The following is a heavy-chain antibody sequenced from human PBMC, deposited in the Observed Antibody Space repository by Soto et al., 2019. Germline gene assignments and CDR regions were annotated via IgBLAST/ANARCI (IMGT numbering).Heavy chain of an antibody. V-gene: IGHV1-18*01. J-gene: IGHJ6*03. CDR2: ISAYNGNT. Sequence: APVKASCEASGYTFTSYGISWARQAPGQGLEWMGWISAYNGNTNYAQKLQGRVTMTTDTSTSTAYMELRSLRSDDTAVYYCARRTGVDYYYYYMDVWGKGTTVTVSS. D-gene: IGHD5-12*01. CDR1: GYTFTSYG. CDR3: ARRTGVDYYYYYMDV.